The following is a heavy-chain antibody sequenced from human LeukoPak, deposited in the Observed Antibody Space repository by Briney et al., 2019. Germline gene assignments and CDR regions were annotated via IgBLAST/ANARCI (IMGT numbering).Heavy chain of an antibody. Sequence: PSETLSLTCAVYGGSFSGYYWSWSRQPPGKGLEWIGEINHSGSTNYNPSLKSRVTISVDTSKNQLSLKLSSVTAADTAVYYCARGRRWLQLNYWGQGTLVTVSS. CDR1: GGSFSGYY. D-gene: IGHD5-24*01. CDR3: ARGRRWLQLNY. J-gene: IGHJ4*02. CDR2: INHSGST. V-gene: IGHV4-34*01.